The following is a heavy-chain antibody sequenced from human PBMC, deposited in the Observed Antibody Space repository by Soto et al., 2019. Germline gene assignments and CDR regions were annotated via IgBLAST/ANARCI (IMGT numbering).Heavy chain of an antibody. CDR2: IYYSGST. J-gene: IGHJ4*02. CDR1: GGSISSGGYY. D-gene: IGHD4-17*01. V-gene: IGHV4-31*03. Sequence: SETLSLTCTVSGGSISSGGYYWSWIRQHPGKGLEWIGYIYYSGSTYYNPSLKSRVTISVDTSKNQFSLKLSSVTAADTAVYYCARGSYDYGDYFASFNFDYWGQGTLVTVSS. CDR3: ARGSYDYGDYFASFNFDY.